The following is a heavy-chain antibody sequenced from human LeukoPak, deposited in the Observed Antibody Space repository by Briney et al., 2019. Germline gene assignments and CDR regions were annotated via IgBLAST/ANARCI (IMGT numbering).Heavy chain of an antibody. D-gene: IGHD3-9*01. Sequence: SETLSLTCAVYGGSFSSYYWSWIRQPAGKGLEWIGRIYTSGSTNYNPSLKSRVTISVDTSKNQFSLKLSSVTAADTAVYYCARSFDWFQYYFDYWGQGTLVTVSS. J-gene: IGHJ4*02. CDR2: IYTSGST. V-gene: IGHV4-59*10. CDR3: ARSFDWFQYYFDY. CDR1: GGSFSSYY.